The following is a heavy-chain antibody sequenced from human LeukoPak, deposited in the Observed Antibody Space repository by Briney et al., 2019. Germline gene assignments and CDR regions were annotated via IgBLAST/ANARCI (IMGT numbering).Heavy chain of an antibody. CDR1: GFTFTSYNM. J-gene: IGHJ4*02. CDR3: ARDAYDSSGYSFDY. Sequence: GSLRLSCAASGFTFTSYNMNWVRQPPGKGLEWIGQIYHSGSTNYNPSLKSRVTISVDKSKNQFSLKLSSVTAADTAVYYCARDAYDSSGYSFDYWGQGTLVTVSS. V-gene: IGHV4-4*02. CDR2: IYHSGST. D-gene: IGHD3-22*01.